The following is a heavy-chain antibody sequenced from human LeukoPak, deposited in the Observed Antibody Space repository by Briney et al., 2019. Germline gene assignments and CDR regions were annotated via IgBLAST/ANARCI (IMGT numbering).Heavy chain of an antibody. CDR2: IYTSGST. D-gene: IGHD1-26*01. J-gene: IGHJ6*03. CDR3: AREGSYYGYYYYMDV. CDR1: GVSISSYY. V-gene: IGHV4-4*07. Sequence: SETLSLTCTVSGVSISSYYWSWIRQPAGKGLEWIGRIYTSGSTNYNPSLKSRVTKSVDTSKNQFSLKLSSVTAADTAVYYCAREGSYYGYYYYMDVWGKGTTVTVSS.